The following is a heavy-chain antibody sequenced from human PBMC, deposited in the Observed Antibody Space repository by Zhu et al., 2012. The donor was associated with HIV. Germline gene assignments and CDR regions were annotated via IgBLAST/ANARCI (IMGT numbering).Heavy chain of an antibody. D-gene: IGHD5-18*01. CDR1: GGSISSYY. CDR2: IYTSGST. V-gene: IGHV4-4*09. CDR3: ARVRRGYSYGYEGGLFDY. Sequence: QVQLQESGPGLVKPSETLSLTCTVSGGSISSYYWSWIRQPPGKGLEWIGYIYTSGSTNYNPSLKSRVTISVDTSKNQFSLKLSSVTAADTAVYYCARVRRGYSYGYEGGLFDYWGQGTLGHRLL. J-gene: IGHJ4*02.